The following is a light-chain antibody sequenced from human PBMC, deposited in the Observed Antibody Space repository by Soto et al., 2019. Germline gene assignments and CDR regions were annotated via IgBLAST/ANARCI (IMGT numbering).Light chain of an antibody. CDR2: GAS. CDR3: QQYGSSRT. CDR1: QSVSSSY. Sequence: EIVLTQSPGTLSLSPGERATLSCRASQSVSSSYLAWYQQKPGQAPRLLIYGASSRATGIPDRFSGSGSGRDFTLTISRLEPEDVAVYYCQQYGSSRTFGQGTKVE. J-gene: IGKJ1*01. V-gene: IGKV3-20*01.